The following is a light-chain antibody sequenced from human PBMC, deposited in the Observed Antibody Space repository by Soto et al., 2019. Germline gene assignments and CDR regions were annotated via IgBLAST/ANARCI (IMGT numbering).Light chain of an antibody. Sequence: QSVLTQPLSASGSPGQSVTISCTGTSRDVGGYNYVPWYQQHPGKAPKLMIYEVSKRPSGVPDRFSGSKSGNTASLTVSGLQAEDEADYYCSSYAGSNNYVFGTGTKVTVL. V-gene: IGLV2-8*01. CDR2: EVS. CDR3: SSYAGSNNYV. CDR1: SRDVGGYNY. J-gene: IGLJ1*01.